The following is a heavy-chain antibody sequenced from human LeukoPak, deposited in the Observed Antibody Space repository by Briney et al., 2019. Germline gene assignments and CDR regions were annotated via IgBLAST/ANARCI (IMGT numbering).Heavy chain of an antibody. D-gene: IGHD3-3*01. J-gene: IGHJ4*02. CDR1: GFTFSSYT. V-gene: IGHV3-21*01. CDR3: VRDALGESGAGGY. CDR2: VSPSGAST. Sequence: GRSLRLSCGGSGFTFSSYTMNWVGQAPGKGLDWFSSVSPSGASTYYAASVKGRCTISRDNGKNSVYLEMNSLRAEDTAVYYCVRDALGESGAGGYWGQGTLVTVSS.